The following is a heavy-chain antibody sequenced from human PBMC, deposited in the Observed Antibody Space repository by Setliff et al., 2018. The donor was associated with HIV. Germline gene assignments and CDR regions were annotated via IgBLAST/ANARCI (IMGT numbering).Heavy chain of an antibody. D-gene: IGHD3-3*01. V-gene: IGHV1-2*02. Sequence: ASVKVSCKASGYTFTSHYIYWVRQAPGQGLEWMGWINVNNDATNYAQKFQGSVSMTRDTSISTAYMELRSLTSDDPAVYYFARNIDMHYDFWSAYDYWGQGALVTVPQ. J-gene: IGHJ4*02. CDR1: GYTFTSHY. CDR2: INVNNDAT. CDR3: ARNIDMHYDFWSAYDY.